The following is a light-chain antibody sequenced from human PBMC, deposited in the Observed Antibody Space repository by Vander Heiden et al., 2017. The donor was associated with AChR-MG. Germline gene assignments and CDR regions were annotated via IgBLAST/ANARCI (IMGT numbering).Light chain of an antibody. Sequence: QSVLTPPPSVSGAPGQRVTISCTGSISNIGSRFAVHWYQQRPGTAPKLLISANSNRPSGVPDRFSGSKSGTSASLAITGLQAEDEADYYCQSYDSSLSAVVFGGGTKLTVL. V-gene: IGLV1-40*01. CDR3: QSYDSSLSAVV. CDR1: ISNIGSRFA. CDR2: ANS. J-gene: IGLJ2*01.